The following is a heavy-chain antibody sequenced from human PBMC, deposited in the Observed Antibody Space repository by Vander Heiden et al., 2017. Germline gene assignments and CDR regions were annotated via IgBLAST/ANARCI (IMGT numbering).Heavy chain of an antibody. D-gene: IGHD3-10*01. Sequence: QVQLVESGGGVVQPGRSLRLSCAASGFTFSSYGMHGVRQAPGKGLEWVAVISYEGSNKDYADSVKGRFTISRDNSKNTLYLQMNSLRAEDTAVYYCAKDRGFSGLYGMDVWGQGTTVTVSS. CDR2: ISYEGSNK. J-gene: IGHJ6*02. V-gene: IGHV3-30*18. CDR1: GFTFSSYG. CDR3: AKDRGFSGLYGMDV.